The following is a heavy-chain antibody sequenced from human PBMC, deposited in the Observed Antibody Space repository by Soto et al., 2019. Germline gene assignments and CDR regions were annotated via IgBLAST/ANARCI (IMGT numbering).Heavy chain of an antibody. Sequence: SETLSLTCTVSGGSISSYYRSWIRQPPGKGLEWIGYIYYSGSTNYNPSLKSRVTISVDTSKNQFSLKLSSVTAADTAVYYCARGDSMDDSSGYYYFDYWGQGTLVTVSS. CDR3: ARGDSMDDSSGYYYFDY. D-gene: IGHD3-22*01. CDR1: GGSISSYY. J-gene: IGHJ4*02. V-gene: IGHV4-59*01. CDR2: IYYSGST.